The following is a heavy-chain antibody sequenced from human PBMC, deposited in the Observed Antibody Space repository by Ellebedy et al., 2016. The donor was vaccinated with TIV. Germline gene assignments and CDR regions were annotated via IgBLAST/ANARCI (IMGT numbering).Heavy chain of an antibody. D-gene: IGHD6-13*01. V-gene: IGHV1-24*01. CDR3: ARDRIAAAGTIDY. CDR2: FDPEDGET. CDR1: GYTLTELS. Sequence: AASVKVSCKVSGYTLTELSMHWVRQAPGKGLEWMGGFDPEDGETIYAQKFQGRVTMTEDTSTDTAYMELRSLRSDDTAVYYCARDRIAAAGTIDYWGQGTLVTVSS. J-gene: IGHJ4*02.